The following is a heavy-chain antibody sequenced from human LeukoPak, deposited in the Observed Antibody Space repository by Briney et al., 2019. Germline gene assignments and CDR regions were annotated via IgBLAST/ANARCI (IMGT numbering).Heavy chain of an antibody. D-gene: IGHD2-8*01. Sequence: GGSLRLSCSASGFTFRNFAISWVRQAPGKGLEWVSSIGGGDTHYADSVKGRFTISRDDSGSTVDLQMSSLRAEDTAVYYCAKDGQSFNSMYDYFDSWGQGTLVTVSS. CDR2: IGGGDT. V-gene: IGHV3-23*01. CDR1: GFTFRNFA. CDR3: AKDGQSFNSMYDYFDS. J-gene: IGHJ4*02.